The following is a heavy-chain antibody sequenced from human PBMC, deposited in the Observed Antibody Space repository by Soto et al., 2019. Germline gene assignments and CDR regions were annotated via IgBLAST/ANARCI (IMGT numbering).Heavy chain of an antibody. Sequence: ASLKISCKGSGYSFTSYWIGWVRQMPGKGLDWMGIIYPGDSDTRYSPSFQGQVTISADKSISTAYLQWSSLKASDTAMYYCARPSRSYCSGGSCYKEGYGMDVWGQGTTVNVSS. J-gene: IGHJ6*02. CDR2: IYPGDSDT. CDR3: ARPSRSYCSGGSCYKEGYGMDV. V-gene: IGHV5-51*01. CDR1: GYSFTSYW. D-gene: IGHD2-15*01.